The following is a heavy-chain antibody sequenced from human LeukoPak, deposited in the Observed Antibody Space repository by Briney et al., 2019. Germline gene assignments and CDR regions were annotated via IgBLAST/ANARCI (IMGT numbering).Heavy chain of an antibody. D-gene: IGHD1-1*01. CDR2: ISGSGGTT. Sequence: GGSLRLSCAASGFTFRNYGMTWVRQAPGKGLEWVAGISGSGGTTHYSDSVKGRCTISRDNSKNTLSLQINSLRAEDTAVYYCPQIHDHGDYVAFWGQGALVTVSS. CDR1: GFTFRNYG. CDR3: PQIHDHGDYVAF. J-gene: IGHJ4*02. V-gene: IGHV3-23*01.